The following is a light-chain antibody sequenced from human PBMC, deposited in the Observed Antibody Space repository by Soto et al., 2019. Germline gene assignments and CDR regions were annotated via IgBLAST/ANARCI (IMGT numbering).Light chain of an antibody. CDR2: GAS. J-gene: IGKJ1*01. CDR1: QSVSSN. Sequence: ELVMTQSAATLSIYPGERATLSCRASQSVSSNLAWYQQKPGQAPRLLIYGASTRATGIPARFSGSGSGTEFTLTISSLQSEDFAVYYCQQYNNWQTFGQGTKVDIK. CDR3: QQYNNWQT. V-gene: IGKV3-15*01.